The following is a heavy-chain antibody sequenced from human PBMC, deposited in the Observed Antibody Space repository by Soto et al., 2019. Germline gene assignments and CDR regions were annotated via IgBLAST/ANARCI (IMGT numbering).Heavy chain of an antibody. J-gene: IGHJ6*02. CDR1: GYTFTSYG. V-gene: IGHV1-18*04. CDR2: ISAYNGNT. CDR3: ATTNYYDSSGYYHYGMDV. Sequence: QVQLVQSGAEVKKPGASVKVSCKASGYTFTSYGISWVRQAPGQGLEWMGWISAYNGNTNYAQKLQGRVTMTTDTSTSTAYMELRSLRSDDTAVYYCATTNYYDSSGYYHYGMDVWGQGTTVTVSS. D-gene: IGHD3-22*01.